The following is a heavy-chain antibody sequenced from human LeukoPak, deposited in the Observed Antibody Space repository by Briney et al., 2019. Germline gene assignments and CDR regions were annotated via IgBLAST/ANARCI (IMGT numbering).Heavy chain of an antibody. V-gene: IGHV3-33*01. CDR2: IWYDGSNK. CDR1: GFTFSSYG. D-gene: IGHD5-12*01. CDR3: ARDIVATIGGSYFDY. Sequence: GGSLRLSCAASGFTFSSYGMHWVRQAPGKGLEWVAVIWYDGSNKYYADSVKGRFTISRDNSKNTLYLQMNSLRAEDMAVYYCARDIVATIGGSYFDYWGQGTLVTVSS. J-gene: IGHJ4*02.